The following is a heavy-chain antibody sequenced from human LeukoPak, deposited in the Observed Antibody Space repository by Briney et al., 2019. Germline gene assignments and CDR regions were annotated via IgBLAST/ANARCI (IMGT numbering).Heavy chain of an antibody. J-gene: IGHJ4*02. CDR3: TRGSYGDYEY. CDR2: VRGDGGTT. D-gene: IGHD4-17*01. Sequence: GGSLRLSCAASGFTFSSYWMHWVRQAPGKGVEWVARVRGDGGTTSYADSVKGRFTISRDNAKNSLYLQMNSLRAEDTAVYYCTRGSYGDYEYWGQGTLVTVSS. CDR1: GFTFSSYW. V-gene: IGHV3-74*01.